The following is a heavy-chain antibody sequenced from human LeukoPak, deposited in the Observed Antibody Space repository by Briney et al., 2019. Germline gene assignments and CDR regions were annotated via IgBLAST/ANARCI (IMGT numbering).Heavy chain of an antibody. D-gene: IGHD3-22*01. CDR2: ISSSSSTI. V-gene: IGHV3-48*01. J-gene: IGHJ3*01. Sequence: GGSLRLSCAASGFTFSSYSMNWVRQAPGKGLEWVSYISSSSSTIYYADSVKGRFTISRDNAKNSLYLQMNSLKASDTAMYHCARQPIGGYYDSSGYPSDAFDVWGQGTMVTVSS. CDR3: ARQPIGGYYDSSGYPSDAFDV. CDR1: GFTFSSYS.